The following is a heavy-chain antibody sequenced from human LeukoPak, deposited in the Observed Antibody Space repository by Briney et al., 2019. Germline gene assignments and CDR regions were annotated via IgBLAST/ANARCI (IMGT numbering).Heavy chain of an antibody. V-gene: IGHV3-33*01. CDR2: IWYDGSNK. Sequence: GGSLRLSCAASGFTFSSYGMHWVRQAPGKGLEWVAVIWYDGSNKYYADSVKGRFTISRDNSKNTLYLQMNSLRAEDTAVYYCARRGYQLQQEGRVYYMDVWGKGTTVTVSS. CDR1: GFTFSSYG. CDR3: ARRGYQLQQEGRVYYMDV. J-gene: IGHJ6*03. D-gene: IGHD2-2*01.